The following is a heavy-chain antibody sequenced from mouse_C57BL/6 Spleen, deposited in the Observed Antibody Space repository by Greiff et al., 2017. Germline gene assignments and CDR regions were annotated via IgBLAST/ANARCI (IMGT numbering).Heavy chain of an antibody. CDR3: ARYDSYDGYPYFDY. Sequence: VKLQQSGPELVKPGDSVKISCKASGYSFTGYFMNWVMQSHGKSLEWIGRINPYNGDTFYNQKFKGKATLTVDKSSSTAHMELRSLTSEDSAVYYCARYDSYDGYPYFDYWGQGTTLTVSS. D-gene: IGHD2-3*01. CDR2: INPYNGDT. J-gene: IGHJ2*01. V-gene: IGHV1-20*01. CDR1: GYSFTGYF.